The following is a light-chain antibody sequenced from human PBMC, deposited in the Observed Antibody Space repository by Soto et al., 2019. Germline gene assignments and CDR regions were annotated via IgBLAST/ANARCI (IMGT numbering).Light chain of an antibody. Sequence: QSVLTQPPSASGTPGQRVTISCSGSSSNIGTNTVNWYQQLPGTAPKLLIYSDNQRPSGVPDRFSGSKSGTSASLAISGLQSEDEADYHCATWDDSLNGVVFGGGTKLTV. J-gene: IGLJ2*01. CDR3: ATWDDSLNGVV. CDR1: SSNIGTNT. V-gene: IGLV1-44*01. CDR2: SDN.